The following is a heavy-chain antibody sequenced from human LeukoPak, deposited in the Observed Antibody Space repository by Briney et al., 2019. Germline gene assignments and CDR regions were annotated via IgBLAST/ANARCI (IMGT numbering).Heavy chain of an antibody. D-gene: IGHD3-9*01. CDR2: IYYSGST. V-gene: IGHV4-59*01. CDR3: ARVVLYYDILTGYSSSVSFDI. Sequence: TSETLSLTCTVSGGSISSYYWSWIRQPPGKGLEWIGYIYYSGSTNYNPSLKSRVTISVDTSKNQFSLKLSSVTAADTAVYYCARVVLYYDILTGYSSSVSFDIWGQGTMVTVSS. CDR1: GGSISSYY. J-gene: IGHJ3*02.